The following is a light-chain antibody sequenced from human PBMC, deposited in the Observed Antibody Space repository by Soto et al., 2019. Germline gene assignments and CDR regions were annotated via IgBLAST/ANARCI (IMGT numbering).Light chain of an antibody. Sequence: DIVMTQSPDSLAVSLGERATINCKSSQSVLYSSNNKNYLAWYQQKPGQPPKLLIYWASTRESGVPDRFSGSGSGTDFTLTISSLQAEDVAVYYCQHYSNWPPWTFGQGTKVDIK. J-gene: IGKJ1*01. V-gene: IGKV4-1*01. CDR1: QSVLYSSNNKNY. CDR2: WAS. CDR3: QHYSNWPPWT.